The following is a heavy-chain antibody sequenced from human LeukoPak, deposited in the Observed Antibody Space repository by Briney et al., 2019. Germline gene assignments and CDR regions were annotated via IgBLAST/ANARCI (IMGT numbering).Heavy chain of an antibody. Sequence: SETLSLTCTVSGGSISSGDYYWSWIRQPPGKGLEWIGYFYYSGSTYYNPSLKSRVTISVDTSKNQFSLKLSSVTAADTAVYYCASYTGYQKNYYYYYMGVWGKGTTVTVSS. CDR2: FYYSGST. D-gene: IGHD3-9*01. V-gene: IGHV4-30-4*01. CDR3: ASYTGYQKNYYYYYMGV. J-gene: IGHJ6*03. CDR1: GGSISSGDYY.